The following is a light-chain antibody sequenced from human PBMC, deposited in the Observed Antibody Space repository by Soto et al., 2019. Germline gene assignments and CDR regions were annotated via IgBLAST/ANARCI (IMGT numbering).Light chain of an antibody. V-gene: IGKV1-5*03. Sequence: DIQMTQSPSTLSGSVGDRVTITCRASQTISSWLAWYQQKPGEAPKLLIYKASTLEVGVPSRFSASGSGTDFTLTINTLQAADFATYYCQQYHSYPWTFGQGTKV. CDR1: QTISSW. CDR2: KAS. CDR3: QQYHSYPWT. J-gene: IGKJ1*01.